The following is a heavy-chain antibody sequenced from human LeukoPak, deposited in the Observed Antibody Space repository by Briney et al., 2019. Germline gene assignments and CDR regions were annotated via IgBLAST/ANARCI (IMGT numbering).Heavy chain of an antibody. Sequence: PGGSLGLSCAASGFTVSDNHMTWVRQAPGKGLECVSVIFGGGDTHYADSVKGRFTISRDSSKNTLYLQMNSLRAEDTAVYYCARDSGYYGSGSYYNSYYGMDVWGQGTTVTVSS. CDR2: IFGGGDT. CDR3: ARDSGYYGSGSYYNSYYGMDV. D-gene: IGHD3-10*01. CDR1: GFTVSDNH. V-gene: IGHV3-66*01. J-gene: IGHJ6*02.